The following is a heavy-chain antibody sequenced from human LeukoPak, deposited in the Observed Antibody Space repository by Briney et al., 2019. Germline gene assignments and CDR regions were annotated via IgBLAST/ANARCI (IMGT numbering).Heavy chain of an antibody. Sequence: GESLKISCQGSGYSFTSYWIGWVRPMPGKGLEWMGIIYPGDSDTRYSPSFQGQVTISADKSISTAYLQWSSLKASDTAMYYCARLRIAAGYYYGMDVWGQGTTVTVSS. CDR1: GYSFTSYW. D-gene: IGHD6-13*01. CDR2: IYPGDSDT. J-gene: IGHJ6*02. V-gene: IGHV5-51*01. CDR3: ARLRIAAGYYYGMDV.